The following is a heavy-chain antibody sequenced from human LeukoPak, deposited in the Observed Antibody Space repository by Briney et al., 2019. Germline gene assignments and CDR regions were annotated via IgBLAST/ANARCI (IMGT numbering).Heavy chain of an antibody. D-gene: IGHD3-22*01. J-gene: IGHJ3*02. V-gene: IGHV4-59*08. CDR3: ARGGRDYYDSSGKGDDAFDI. Sequence: PSETLSLTCPVSGGSITNYYWSWIRQPPGKGLEWIGYIYYSEDTNYNPSLKSRVTISVDTSKSQFSLKLSSVTAADTAVYYCARGGRDYYDSSGKGDDAFDIWGQGTMVTVSS. CDR1: GGSITNYY. CDR2: IYYSEDT.